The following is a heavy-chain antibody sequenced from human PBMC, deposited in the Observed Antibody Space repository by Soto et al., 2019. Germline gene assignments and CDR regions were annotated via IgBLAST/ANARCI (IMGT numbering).Heavy chain of an antibody. D-gene: IGHD3-16*01. CDR1: GYTFSRYG. CDR2: ISPYNDYT. V-gene: IGHV1-18*01. Sequence: QVQLVQSAAEVKKPGASVQVSCKASGYTFSRYGITLVRQATGQRLEWMGWISPYNDYTIYEQKLQGRVTMTTATSQRIVYIELRGLKADDTAVYYCARGGYYDNSWGKLSHYGLDVCCQGTSVTVSS. CDR3: ARGGYYDNSWGKLSHYGLDV. J-gene: IGHJ6*02.